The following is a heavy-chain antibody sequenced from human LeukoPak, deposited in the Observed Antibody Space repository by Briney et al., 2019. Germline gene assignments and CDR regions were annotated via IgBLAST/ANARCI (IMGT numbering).Heavy chain of an antibody. CDR3: AKDMTSYGPPYYFDY. CDR1: GFTFSSYA. Sequence: GGSLRLSCAASGFTFSSYAMSWVRQAPGKGLEWVSAISGSGGSTYYADSVKGRFTISRDNSKNTLYLQTNSLRAEDTAVYYCAKDMTSYGPPYYFDYWGQGTLVTVSS. J-gene: IGHJ4*02. V-gene: IGHV3-23*01. D-gene: IGHD5-18*01. CDR2: ISGSGGST.